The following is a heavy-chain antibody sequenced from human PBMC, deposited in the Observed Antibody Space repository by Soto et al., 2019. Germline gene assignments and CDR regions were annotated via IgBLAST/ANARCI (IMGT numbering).Heavy chain of an antibody. D-gene: IGHD2-8*01. V-gene: IGHV1-18*01. CDR3: ARDAMVYGIPSYYYYMDV. CDR2: ISAYNGNT. CDR1: GYTFTNFG. Sequence: QGHLVQSGAEVKKPGASVKVSCKASGYTFTNFGISWVRQAPGQGLEWMGWISAYNGNTDYVQKLQGRVTMTTDTSTSTAYMELRSLRSDDTAVYYSARDAMVYGIPSYYYYMDVWGKGTTVTVSS. J-gene: IGHJ6*03.